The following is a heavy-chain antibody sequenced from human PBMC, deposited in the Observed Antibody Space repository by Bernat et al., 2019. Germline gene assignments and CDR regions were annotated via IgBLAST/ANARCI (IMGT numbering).Heavy chain of an antibody. CDR2: ISSTSSYI. D-gene: IGHD5-18*01. V-gene: IGHV3-21*01. J-gene: IGHJ4*02. Sequence: EVKLVESGGGLVKPGGSLRLSCAASGFSFSNYIMKWVRQAPGKGLEWVSSISSTSSYIYYADSVKGRFTISRDNAKNSLYLQMNSLRVEDTAVYYCASDVDTPMVDYWGQGTLVTVSS. CDR3: ASDVDTPMVDY. CDR1: GFSFSNYI.